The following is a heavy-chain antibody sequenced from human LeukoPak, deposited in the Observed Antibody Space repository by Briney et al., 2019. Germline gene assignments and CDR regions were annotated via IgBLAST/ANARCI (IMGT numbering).Heavy chain of an antibody. CDR3: ARDLGGYDILTGYSSNWFDP. J-gene: IGHJ5*02. CDR2: IYYSGST. D-gene: IGHD3-9*01. CDR1: GGSISSYY. V-gene: IGHV4-59*12. Sequence: SETLSLTCTASGGSISSYYWSWIRQPPGKGLEWIGYIYYSGSTNYNPSLKSRVTISVDTSKNQFSLKLSSVTAADTAVYYCARDLGGYDILTGYSSNWFDPWGQGTLVTVSS.